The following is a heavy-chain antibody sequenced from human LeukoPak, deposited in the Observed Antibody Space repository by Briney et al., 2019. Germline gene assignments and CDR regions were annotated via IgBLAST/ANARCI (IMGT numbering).Heavy chain of an antibody. CDR3: AREDPRSYSHDY. Sequence: GRSLRLSCAASGFTFGSYAMHWVRQAPGKGLEWVVVISYDGSNKYYADSVKGRFTISRDNSKNTLYVQMNSLRAEDTAVYYCAREDPRSYSHDYWGQGTLVTVSS. CDR1: GFTFGSYA. D-gene: IGHD1-26*01. J-gene: IGHJ4*02. CDR2: ISYDGSNK. V-gene: IGHV3-30*01.